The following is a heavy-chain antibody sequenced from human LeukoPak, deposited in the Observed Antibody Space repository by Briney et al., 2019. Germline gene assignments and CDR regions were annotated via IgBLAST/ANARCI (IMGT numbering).Heavy chain of an antibody. CDR3: ARESLGAGRDWFDP. D-gene: IGHD3-10*01. V-gene: IGHV4-61*02. CDR2: IYTSGST. CDR1: GGSISSGSYY. Sequence: PSETLSLTCTVSGGSISSGSYYWSWIRQPAGKGPEWIGRIYTSGSTNYNPSLKSRVTISVDTSKNQFSLKLSSVTAADTAVYYCARESLGAGRDWFDPWGQGTLVTVSS. J-gene: IGHJ5*02.